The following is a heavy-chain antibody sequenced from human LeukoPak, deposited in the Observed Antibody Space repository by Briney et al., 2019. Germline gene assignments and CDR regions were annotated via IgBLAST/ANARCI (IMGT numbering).Heavy chain of an antibody. J-gene: IGHJ4*02. D-gene: IGHD4-11*01. CDR2: IKQDGSQK. V-gene: IGHV3-7*02. CDR1: GFTFSSYW. Sequence: GGSLRLSCAASGFTFSSYWMSWVRQAPGKGLEWVANIKQDGSQKYYVDSVKGRFTISRDNARNSLYLQMNSLRAEDTAVYYCARLQKRDSRDYWGQGTLVTVSS. CDR3: ARLQKRDSRDY.